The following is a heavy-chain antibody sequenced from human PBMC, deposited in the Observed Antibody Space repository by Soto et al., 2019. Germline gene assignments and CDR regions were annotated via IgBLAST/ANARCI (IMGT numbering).Heavy chain of an antibody. Sequence: QITLKESGPTLVKPTQTLTLTCTFSGFSLTTSGVGVSWIRQPPGNALEWLALIYWDDAKRYSPSLQRRRTITNDTSTNHVDLTVTNMSAAETGTYYCAHRLYASSDDDFDIWRQGTRVYGSS. CDR3: AHRLYASSDDDFDI. D-gene: IGHD6-6*01. CDR2: IYWDDAK. V-gene: IGHV2-5*02. J-gene: IGHJ3*02. CDR1: GFSLTTSGVG.